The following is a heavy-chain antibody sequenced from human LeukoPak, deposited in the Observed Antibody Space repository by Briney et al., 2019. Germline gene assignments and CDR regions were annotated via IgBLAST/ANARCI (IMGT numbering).Heavy chain of an antibody. Sequence: GMSLRLSCAASGLILSNYAMHWVRQAPGKGLVWVAIISYDGNNKNYADSVKGRFIISRDDSTNTLYLQMSSLRVEDTAVYYCARDNNGDYWGQGILVTVSS. D-gene: IGHD1-14*01. CDR3: ARDNNGDY. CDR2: ISYDGNNK. V-gene: IGHV3-30*03. CDR1: GLILSNYA. J-gene: IGHJ4*02.